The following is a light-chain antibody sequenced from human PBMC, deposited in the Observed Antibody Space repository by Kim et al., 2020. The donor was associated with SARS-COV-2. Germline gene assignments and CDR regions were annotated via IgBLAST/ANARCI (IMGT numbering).Light chain of an antibody. Sequence: VSVSPGQTASITCSGDKLGNKDAFWYQQKPGQSPVLVIYQDNKRPSGIPERFSGSNSGNTATLTISGTQAMDEADYYCQAWDSTVVFGGGTQLTVL. CDR2: QDN. J-gene: IGLJ2*01. V-gene: IGLV3-1*01. CDR3: QAWDSTVV. CDR1: KLGNKD.